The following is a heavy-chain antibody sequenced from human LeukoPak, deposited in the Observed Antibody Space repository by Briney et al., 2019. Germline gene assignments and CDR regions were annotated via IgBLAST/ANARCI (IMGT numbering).Heavy chain of an antibody. CDR1: GFTLSSYA. D-gene: IGHD4-17*01. CDR2: ISGSGGST. CDR3: GKDPNGDYVGAFDFQR. V-gene: IGHV3-23*01. Sequence: GGSLRLSCAASGFTLSSYAMSWVRQAPGKGLEWVSAISGSGGSTYYADSVRGRFTIYRDNSKNTLYLQMNNLRGEDTAVYYCGKDPNGDYVGAFDFQRWGQGTLVTVSS. J-gene: IGHJ1*01.